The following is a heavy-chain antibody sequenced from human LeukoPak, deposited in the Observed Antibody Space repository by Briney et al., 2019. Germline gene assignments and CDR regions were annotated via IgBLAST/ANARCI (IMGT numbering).Heavy chain of an antibody. CDR2: INHSGST. CDR3: ARKAEWLRLEGWFDP. J-gene: IGHJ5*02. V-gene: IGHV4-34*01. CDR1: GGSFSGYY. D-gene: IGHD5-12*01. Sequence: SETLSLTCAVYGGSFSGYYWSWIRQPPGKGLEWIGEINHSGSTNYNPSLKSRVTISVDTSKNQFSLKLSSVTAADTAVYYCARKAEWLRLEGWFDPWGQGTLVTVSS.